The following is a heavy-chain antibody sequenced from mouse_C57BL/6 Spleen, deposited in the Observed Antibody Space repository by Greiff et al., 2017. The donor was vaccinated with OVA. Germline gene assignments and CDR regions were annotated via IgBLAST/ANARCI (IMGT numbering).Heavy chain of an antibody. Sequence: QVQLQQSGPELVKPGASVKISCKASGYAFSSSWMNWVKQRPGKGLEWIGRIYPGDGDTNYNGKFKGKATLTADKSSSTAYMQLSSLTSEDSAVYFCARYYYSNEYYFDYWGQGTTLTVSS. CDR3: ARYYYSNEYYFDY. CDR1: GYAFSSSW. V-gene: IGHV1-82*01. D-gene: IGHD2-5*01. CDR2: IYPGDGDT. J-gene: IGHJ2*01.